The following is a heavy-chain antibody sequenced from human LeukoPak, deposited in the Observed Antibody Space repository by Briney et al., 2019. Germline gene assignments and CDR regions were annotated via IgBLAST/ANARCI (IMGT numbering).Heavy chain of an antibody. D-gene: IGHD4-23*01. J-gene: IGHJ4*02. Sequence: PGGSLRLSCAASGFTFSSYSMNWVRQAPGKGLEWVSSISSSSSNIYYADSVKGRFTISRDNAKNSLYLQMNSLRAEDTAVYYCARDSLLNTVVTASDYWGQGTLVTVSS. V-gene: IGHV3-21*01. CDR1: GFTFSSYS. CDR3: ARDSLLNTVVTASDY. CDR2: ISSSSSNI.